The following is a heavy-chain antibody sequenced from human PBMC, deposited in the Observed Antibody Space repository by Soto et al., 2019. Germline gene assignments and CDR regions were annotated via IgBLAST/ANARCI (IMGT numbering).Heavy chain of an antibody. V-gene: IGHV3-48*01. CDR1: GFTFSSFS. D-gene: IGHD3-16*01. J-gene: IGHJ4*02. CDR3: ARDIAYAFDS. Sequence: EVQLMESGGGLVQPGGSLRLSCVASGFTFSSFSMNWVRQAPGKGLEWVSYIRSSPSTISYADSVKGRFTISRDNAKNSLYLQLNSLRAEDTAVYYCARDIAYAFDSWGQGNLVSVSS. CDR2: IRSSPSTI.